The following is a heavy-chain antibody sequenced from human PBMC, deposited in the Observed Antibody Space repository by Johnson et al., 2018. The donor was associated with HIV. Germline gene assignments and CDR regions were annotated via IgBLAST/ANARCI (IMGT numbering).Heavy chain of an antibody. V-gene: IGHV3-7*05. CDR3: AKKQWPEDDAFDI. CDR1: GFTFSSYW. D-gene: IGHD6-19*01. J-gene: IGHJ3*02. CDR2: IKQDGSEK. Sequence: VQLVESGGGLVQPGGSLRLSCAASGFTFSSYWMSWVRQAPGKGLEWVANIKQDGSEKYYVDSVKGRFTISRDNAKNSLYLQMNSLRVEDTAVYYCAKKQWPEDDAFDIWGQGTMVTVSS.